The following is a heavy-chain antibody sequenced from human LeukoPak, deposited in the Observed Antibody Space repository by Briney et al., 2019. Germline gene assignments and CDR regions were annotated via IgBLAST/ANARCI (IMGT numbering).Heavy chain of an antibody. Sequence: GGSLRLSCAASGFTVXXXXXXWVRXSPXXXXEWVSSXXXXXXXXXXXXXXXXXXIISRDNAKNSLYLQMNSLRAEDTAVFYCARDFLNAIDIWGQGTMVTVSS. J-gene: IGHJ3*02. V-gene: IGHV3-21*01. CDR1: GFTVXXXX. CDR3: ARDFLNAIDI. CDR2: XXXXXXXX. D-gene: IGHD2/OR15-2a*01.